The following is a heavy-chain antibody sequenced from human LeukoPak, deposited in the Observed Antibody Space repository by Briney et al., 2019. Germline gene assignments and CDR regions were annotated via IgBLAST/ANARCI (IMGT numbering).Heavy chain of an antibody. CDR2: IYISGST. Sequence: SETLSLTCTVSGGSISSYYWSWIRQPAGKGLEWIGRIYISGSTNYNPSLKSRVTMSVDTSKNQFSLKLSSVTAADTAVYYCARLRPGYYDSSGYYYYFGYWGQGTLVTVSS. V-gene: IGHV4-4*07. J-gene: IGHJ4*02. CDR1: GGSISSYY. CDR3: ARLRPGYYDSSGYYYYFGY. D-gene: IGHD3-22*01.